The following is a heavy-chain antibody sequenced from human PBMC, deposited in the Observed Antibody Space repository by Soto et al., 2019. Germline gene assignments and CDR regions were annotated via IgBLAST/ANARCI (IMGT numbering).Heavy chain of an antibody. CDR1: GGTFSSYA. CDR3: ARDPANDFWSGYSTDYYYGMDV. CDR2: IIPIFGTA. J-gene: IGHJ6*02. V-gene: IGHV1-69*01. D-gene: IGHD3-3*01. Sequence: QVQLVRSGAEVKKPGSSVKVSCKASGGTFSSYAISWVRQAPGQGLEWMGGIIPIFGTANYAQKFQGRVTITADESTSTAYMELSSLRSEDTAVYYCARDPANDFWSGYSTDYYYGMDVWGQGTTVTVSS.